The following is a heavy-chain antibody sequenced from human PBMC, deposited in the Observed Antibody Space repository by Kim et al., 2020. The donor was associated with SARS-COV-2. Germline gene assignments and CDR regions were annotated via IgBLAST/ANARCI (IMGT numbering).Heavy chain of an antibody. D-gene: IGHD2-21*01. CDR3: ARDCGGKELYYYGMDV. V-gene: IGHV3-53*01. J-gene: IGHJ6*02. CDR1: GFTVSSNY. Sequence: GGSLRLSCAASGFTVSSNYMSWVRQAPGKGLEWVSVIYSGGSTYYADSVKGRFTISRDNSKNTLYLQMNSLRAEDTAVYYCARDCGGKELYYYGMDVWGQGTTVTVSS. CDR2: IYSGGST.